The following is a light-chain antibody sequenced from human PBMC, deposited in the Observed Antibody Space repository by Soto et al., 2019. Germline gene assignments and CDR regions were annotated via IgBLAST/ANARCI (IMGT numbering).Light chain of an antibody. CDR2: AAS. V-gene: IGKV1-9*01. CDR3: QHSKT. CDR1: QVISTY. J-gene: IGKJ1*01. Sequence: DIQLTQSPSFLSASVGDRVTITCRASQVISTYLAWYQQKPGKAPKLLIYAASTLQSGVPSMLGGRGSGTKSTLTISSLQSEYLASFYCQHSKTFGQGTKVEIK.